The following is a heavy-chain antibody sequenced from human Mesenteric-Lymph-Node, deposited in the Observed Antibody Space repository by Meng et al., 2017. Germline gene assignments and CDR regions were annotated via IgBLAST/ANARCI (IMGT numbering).Heavy chain of an antibody. CDR2: IGTGGDT. V-gene: IGHV3-47*02. CDR1: GFIFNNFV. D-gene: IGHD6-19*01. Sequence: GESLMISCEASGFIFNNFVMNWVRQAPGKGLEWVSAIGTGGDTYYADSVMGRFTISRDNAKKSLYLHMNSLIAEDMAVYYCARERYSSGWYPEEEGLRFDYWGQGTLVTVSS. CDR3: ARERYSSGWYPEEEGLRFDY. J-gene: IGHJ4*02.